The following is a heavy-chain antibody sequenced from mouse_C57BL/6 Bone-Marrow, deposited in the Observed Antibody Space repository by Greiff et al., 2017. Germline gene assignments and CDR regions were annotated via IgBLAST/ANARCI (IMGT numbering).Heavy chain of an antibody. CDR1: GYTFTEYT. D-gene: IGHD2-1*01. V-gene: IGHV1-62-2*01. CDR3: ARHEEGNLIWSYFDY. J-gene: IGHJ2*01. CDR2: FYPGSGSI. Sequence: VQLQESGAELVKPGASVKLSCKASGYTFTEYTIHWVKQRSGQGLEWIGWFYPGSGSIKYNENFKDKATLTADKSSSTVYMEISRLTSEDSAVYFCARHEEGNLIWSYFDYWGQGTTLTVSS.